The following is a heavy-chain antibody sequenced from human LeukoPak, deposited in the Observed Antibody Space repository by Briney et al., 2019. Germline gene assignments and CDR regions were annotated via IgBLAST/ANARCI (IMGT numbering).Heavy chain of an antibody. CDR1: GFTFSSYW. Sequence: GGSLRLSCAASGFTFSSYWMSWVRQAPGKGLEWVANIKQDGSEKYYVDSVKGRFTISRDNAKNSLCLQMNSLRAEDTAVYYCARGSSPYYFDYWGQGTLVTVSS. CDR3: ARGSSPYYFDY. CDR2: IKQDGSEK. J-gene: IGHJ4*02. V-gene: IGHV3-7*01.